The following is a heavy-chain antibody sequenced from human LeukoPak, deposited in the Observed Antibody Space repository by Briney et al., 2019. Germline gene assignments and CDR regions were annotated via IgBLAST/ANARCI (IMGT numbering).Heavy chain of an antibody. Sequence: GGSLRLSCAASGFTFSSYWMSWVRQAPGKGLEWVAVISYDGSNKYYADSVKGRFTISRDNSKNTLYLQMNSLRAEDTAVYYCAKAFGGQQLVPFDYWGQGTLVTVSS. CDR3: AKAFGGQQLVPFDY. D-gene: IGHD6-13*01. CDR2: ISYDGSNK. J-gene: IGHJ4*02. V-gene: IGHV3-30*18. CDR1: GFTFSSYW.